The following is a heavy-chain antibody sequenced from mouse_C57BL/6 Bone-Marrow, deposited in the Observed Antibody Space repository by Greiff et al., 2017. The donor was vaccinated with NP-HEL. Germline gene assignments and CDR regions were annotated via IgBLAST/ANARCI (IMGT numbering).Heavy chain of an antibody. J-gene: IGHJ3*01. CDR2: SRNKANDYTT. D-gene: IGHD3-3*01. CDR1: GFTFSDFY. Sequence: EVNVVESGGGLVQSGRSLRLSCATSGFTFSDFYMEWVRQAPGKGLEWIAASRNKANDYTTEYSASVKGRFIVSRDTSQSILYLQMNALRAEDTAIYYCAIDGGTGFAYWGQGTLVTVSA. V-gene: IGHV7-1*01. CDR3: AIDGGTGFAY.